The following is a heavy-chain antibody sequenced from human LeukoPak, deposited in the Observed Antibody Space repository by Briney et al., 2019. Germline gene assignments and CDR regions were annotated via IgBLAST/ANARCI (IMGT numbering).Heavy chain of an antibody. D-gene: IGHD3-3*01. CDR1: GYTFTDYY. V-gene: IGHV1-2*02. CDR3: ARDVGDYYDFWSGPDY. J-gene: IGHJ4*02. CDR2: INPNNGDA. Sequence: ASVKVSCKASGYTFTDYYMHWVRQAPGQGLEWMGWINPNNGDASYAQDFRGRVTMTRDTSISTAYMELSRLKSDDTALYYCARDVGDYYDFWSGPDYWGQGTLVTVSS.